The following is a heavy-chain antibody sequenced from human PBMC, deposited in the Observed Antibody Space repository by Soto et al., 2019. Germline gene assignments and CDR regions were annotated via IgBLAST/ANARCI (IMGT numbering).Heavy chain of an antibody. V-gene: IGHV3-30*03. Sequence: GGSLRLSCAASGFTFSSYGMHWVRQAPGKGLEWVAVISYDGSNKYYADSVKGRFTISRDNSKNTLYLQMNSLRAEDTAVYYCARDTNGSYFYKWYAFDIWGQGTMVTVSS. D-gene: IGHD1-26*01. CDR2: ISYDGSNK. CDR1: GFTFSSYG. J-gene: IGHJ3*02. CDR3: ARDTNGSYFYKWYAFDI.